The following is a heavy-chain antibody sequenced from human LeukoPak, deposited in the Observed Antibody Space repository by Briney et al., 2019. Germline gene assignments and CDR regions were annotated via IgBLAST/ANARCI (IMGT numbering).Heavy chain of an antibody. D-gene: IGHD6-13*01. Sequence: SQTLSLTCTVSGGSISSGSYYWSWIRQPAGKGLEWIGRIYTSGSTNYNPSLKSRVTISVDPSKNQFSLELSSVTAADTAVYYCARGALPGYSSSWWEYNWFDPWGQGTLVTVSS. V-gene: IGHV4-61*02. CDR2: IYTSGST. CDR3: ARGALPGYSSSWWEYNWFDP. CDR1: GGSISSGSYY. J-gene: IGHJ5*02.